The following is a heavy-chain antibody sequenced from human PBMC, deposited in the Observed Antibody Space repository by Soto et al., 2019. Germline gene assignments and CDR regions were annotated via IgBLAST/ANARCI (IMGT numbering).Heavy chain of an antibody. J-gene: IGHJ4*02. V-gene: IGHV3-9*01. CDR2: ISRNTGTI. CDR3: AKDRSIVATIYDY. Sequence: EVQLVESGGGLVQPGRSLRLSCAASGFTFDDYAMHWVRQAPGKGLEWVSYISRNTGTIGYADSVKGRFTISRDNAKNSLYLQMNSLRAEDTALYYCAKDRSIVATIYDYWGQGTLVTVSS. CDR1: GFTFDDYA. D-gene: IGHD5-12*01.